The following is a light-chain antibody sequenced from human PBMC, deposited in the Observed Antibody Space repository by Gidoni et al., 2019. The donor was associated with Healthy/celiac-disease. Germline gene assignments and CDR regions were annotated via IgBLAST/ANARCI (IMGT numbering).Light chain of an antibody. Sequence: SYELTQLPSVSVSPGQTATITCSGDKLGDKYACWYQQKPGQSPVLVIYQDNKRPSGIPERFSGSNSGNTATLTISGTQAMDEADYYCQAWDSSTVVFGGGTKLTVV. J-gene: IGLJ2*01. V-gene: IGLV3-1*01. CDR3: QAWDSSTVV. CDR2: QDN. CDR1: KLGDKY.